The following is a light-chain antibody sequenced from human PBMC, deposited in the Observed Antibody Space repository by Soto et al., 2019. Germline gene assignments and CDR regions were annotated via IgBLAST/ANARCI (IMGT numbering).Light chain of an antibody. CDR1: KSVSKS. V-gene: IGKV3-11*01. Sequence: EIVLPQSPDTLSLSPGERATLSCRASKSVSKSLVWYQQKPGQAPRLLIYNASNRATGIPVRFSGSGSGTDFTLTISSLAPEDFAVYYCQQRHNWPRTFGQGTRVEI. CDR3: QQRHNWPRT. CDR2: NAS. J-gene: IGKJ1*01.